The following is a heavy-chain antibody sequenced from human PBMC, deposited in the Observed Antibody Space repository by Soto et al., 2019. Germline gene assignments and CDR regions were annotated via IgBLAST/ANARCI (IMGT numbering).Heavy chain of an antibody. Sequence: QVQLVQSGAEVKKPGASVKVSCKASGDSFTKYDIHWVRQATGQGLEWMGWMNPNTGNTGFAQKFRGRVTLTRNTAINKAYMELRSLRSDDPAVYFCARRKERSGPHYFDYWGQGTLVTVSS. CDR3: ARRKERSGPHYFDY. CDR2: MNPNTGNT. J-gene: IGHJ4*02. D-gene: IGHD6-25*01. CDR1: GDSFTKYD. V-gene: IGHV1-8*01.